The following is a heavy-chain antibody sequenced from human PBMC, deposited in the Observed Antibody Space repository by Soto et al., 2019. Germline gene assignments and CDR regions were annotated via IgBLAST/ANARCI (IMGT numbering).Heavy chain of an antibody. D-gene: IGHD6-13*01. CDR2: STNRANRYNT. V-gene: IGHV3-72*01. CDR3: AGGATGRAPFQH. Sequence: PGGSLRLSCTASGFTFSDQFMDWVRQAPGKGLEWIGRSTNRANRYNTIYAASVEGRFSVSRDDLTYSLYLHMRNLKTEDSAVYFCAGGATGRAPFQHWGQGTVVTVSS. CDR1: GFTFSDQF. J-gene: IGHJ1*01.